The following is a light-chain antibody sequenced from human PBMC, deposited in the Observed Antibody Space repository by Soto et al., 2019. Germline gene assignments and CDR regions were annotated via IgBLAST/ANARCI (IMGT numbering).Light chain of an antibody. CDR1: SSDVGSYNL. J-gene: IGLJ1*01. Sequence: QSVLTQPASVPGSPGQSITISCTGTSSDVGSYNLVSWYQQHPGKAPKLMIYEGSKRPSGVSNRFSGSKSGNTASLTISGLQAEDEADYYCCSYAGNSLYVFGTGTKVTVL. CDR3: CSYAGNSLYV. V-gene: IGLV2-23*01. CDR2: EGS.